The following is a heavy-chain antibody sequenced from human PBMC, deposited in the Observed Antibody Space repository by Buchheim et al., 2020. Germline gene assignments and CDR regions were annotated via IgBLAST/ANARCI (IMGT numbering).Heavy chain of an antibody. CDR2: IYHNGNT. D-gene: IGHD2-15*01. CDR3: ARTPDYYYGMDV. V-gene: IGHV4-4*02. Sequence: QVQLQESGPGLVKPSETLSLTCAVSGGSVSSINWWSWVRQPPGKGLEWIGEIYHNGNTNYNPSLKSRVTISVDKSKKQVSPKVSSVTAADTAVYYCARTPDYYYGMDVWGQGTT. CDR1: GGSVSSINW. J-gene: IGHJ6*02.